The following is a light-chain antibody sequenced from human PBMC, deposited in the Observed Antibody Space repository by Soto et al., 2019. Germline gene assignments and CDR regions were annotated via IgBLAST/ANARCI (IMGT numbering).Light chain of an antibody. J-gene: IGKJ3*01. Sequence: ETVMTQSPATLSVSPGERPTLSCRASQSAYSNLAWYQQKPRQAPRLLIYDASTRATGIPARFSGSGSRPEFTLAVSSLQSEDFAVYYCQRYNTWPLTFGPGTKVAI. V-gene: IGKV3-15*01. CDR3: QRYNTWPLT. CDR1: QSAYSN. CDR2: DAS.